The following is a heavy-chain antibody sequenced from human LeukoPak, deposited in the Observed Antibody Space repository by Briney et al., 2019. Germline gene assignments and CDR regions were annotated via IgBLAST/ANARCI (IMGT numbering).Heavy chain of an antibody. CDR3: AKRGLVRDLCY. D-gene: IGHD3-10*01. J-gene: IGHJ4*01. CDR1: RFTFSSYA. Sequence: GGSLRLSCAASRFTFSSYAISWVRQTPGKGLEGVSAICGSGGSTYYADSAKGRFTISRDNSKNTPYLQMNSLRAEDTDVYYCAKRGLVRDLCYWRQATLVTV. CDR2: ICGSGGST. V-gene: IGHV3-23*01.